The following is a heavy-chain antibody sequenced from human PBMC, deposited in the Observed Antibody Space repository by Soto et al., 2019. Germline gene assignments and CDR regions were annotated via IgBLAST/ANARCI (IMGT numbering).Heavy chain of an antibody. V-gene: IGHV4-59*01. J-gene: IGHJ4*02. CDR1: GGSISRYY. CDR2: IYYSGST. CDR3: ARENGYGDMMNFDY. D-gene: IGHD4-17*01. Sequence: SETLSLGCTVSGGSISRYYWSWIRQPPGKGLEWIGYIYYSGSTNYNPSLKSRVTISVDTSKNQFSLKLSSVTAADTAVYYCARENGYGDMMNFDYWGQGTLVTVSS.